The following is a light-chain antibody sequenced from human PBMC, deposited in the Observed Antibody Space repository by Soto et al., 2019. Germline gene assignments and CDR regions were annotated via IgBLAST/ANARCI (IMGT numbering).Light chain of an antibody. V-gene: IGKV3-20*01. J-gene: IGKJ2*02. CDR3: QQYNNWPGT. CDR2: GAS. CDR1: QSLANNF. Sequence: EIVLTQSPGTLSLSPGERATLSCTASQSLANNFLAWYQQKPGQAPRLLISGASNRATGTPDRFIGSGSGTDFTLTISRLEPEDFAVYYCQQYNNWPGTFGQGTKLEIK.